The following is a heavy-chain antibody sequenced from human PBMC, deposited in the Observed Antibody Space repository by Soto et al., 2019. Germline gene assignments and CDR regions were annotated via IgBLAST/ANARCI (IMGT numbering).Heavy chain of an antibody. CDR1: GGSFSDYY. D-gene: IGHD2-15*01. Sequence: QVQLQQWGAGLLKPSETLSLTCAVYGGSFSDYYWSWIRQPPGKGLEWIGEINHSGSTNYNPSLKRRVTISVDTSKNQFSLKLSSVTAADTAVYYCASMGTDCSGGSCYQNAEYFQHWGQGTLVTVSS. CDR3: ASMGTDCSGGSCYQNAEYFQH. V-gene: IGHV4-34*01. J-gene: IGHJ1*01. CDR2: INHSGST.